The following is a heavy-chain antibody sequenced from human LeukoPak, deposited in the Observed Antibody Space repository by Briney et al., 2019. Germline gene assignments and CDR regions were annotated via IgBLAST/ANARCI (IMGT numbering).Heavy chain of an antibody. CDR1: GGSFSGYY. D-gene: IGHD2-2*01. V-gene: IGHV4-34*01. CDR2: INHSGST. CDR3: ARGWGRSTTFWDY. J-gene: IGHJ4*02. Sequence: PSETLSLTCAVYGGSFSGYYWSWIRQPPGKGLERIGEINHSGSTNYNPSLKSRVTISVDTSKNQFSLKLSSVTAADTAVYYCARGWGRSTTFWDYWGQGTLVTVSS.